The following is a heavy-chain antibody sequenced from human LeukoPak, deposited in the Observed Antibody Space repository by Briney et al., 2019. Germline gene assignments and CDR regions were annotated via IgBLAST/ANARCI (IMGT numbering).Heavy chain of an antibody. CDR3: ARHVSGIYGSRGDLDY. Sequence: SETLSLTCTVSGGSTSSYYWNWIRQPPGRGLEWIGNIYSSGSTNYNPSLKSRVTISVDTSRKQFSLRLRSVTAADTAVYYCARHVSGIYGSRGDLDYWGQGTLVTVSS. D-gene: IGHD3-10*01. CDR2: IYSSGST. J-gene: IGHJ4*02. CDR1: GGSTSSYY. V-gene: IGHV4-59*08.